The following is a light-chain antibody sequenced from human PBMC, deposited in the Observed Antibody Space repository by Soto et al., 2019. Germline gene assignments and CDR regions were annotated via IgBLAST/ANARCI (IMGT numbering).Light chain of an antibody. V-gene: IGKV3-20*01. J-gene: IGKJ4*01. CDR3: QQFSSYPLT. CDR1: QSVSSNY. CDR2: DAS. Sequence: EIVLTQSPGTLSLSPGERATLSCRASQSVSSNYLAWYQQKPGQAPRLLIYDASSRATGIPDRFRGGGSGTDFTLTISRLEPEDFAVYYCQQFSSYPLTFGGGTKVDIK.